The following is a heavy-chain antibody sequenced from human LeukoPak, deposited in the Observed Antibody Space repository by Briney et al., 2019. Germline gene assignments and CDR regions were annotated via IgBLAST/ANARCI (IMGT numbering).Heavy chain of an antibody. D-gene: IGHD5-12*01. CDR2: IKPNSGDT. Sequence: SVKVSCKASVYTFTGYYMHWVGQAPGRGREGMGWIKPNSGDTNYAQKFQGRVTMTRETSIRPAYLELSGLRSHDTAVYYCAKNPYESYFDYWGQGTLVTVSS. CDR1: VYTFTGYY. CDR3: AKNPYESYFDY. V-gene: IGHV1-2*02. J-gene: IGHJ4*02.